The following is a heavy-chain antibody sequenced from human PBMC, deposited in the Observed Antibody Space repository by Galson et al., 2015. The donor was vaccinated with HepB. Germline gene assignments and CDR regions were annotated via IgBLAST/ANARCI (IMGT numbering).Heavy chain of an antibody. Sequence: SVKVSCKASGYTFTNYALNWVRQAPGQGLEWMGWINTDTGNPTYARGFPGRFVFSLDTSVSTAYLQITSLKAEDTALYYCARTLTATRAFDIWGQGTMVTVSS. CDR2: INTDTGNP. V-gene: IGHV7-4-1*02. CDR1: GYTFTNYA. CDR3: ARTLTATRAFDI. D-gene: IGHD1-1*01. J-gene: IGHJ3*02.